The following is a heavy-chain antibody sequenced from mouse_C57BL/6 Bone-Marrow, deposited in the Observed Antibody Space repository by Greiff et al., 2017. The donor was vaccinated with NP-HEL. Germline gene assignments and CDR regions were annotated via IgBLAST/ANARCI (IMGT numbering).Heavy chain of an antibody. Sequence: QVQLKESGAELARPGASVKLSCKASGYTFTSYGISWVKQRTGQGLEWIGEIYPRSGNTYYNEKLKGKATLTADKSSSTAYMELRSLTSEDSAVYFCARGYGSSYWYFDVWGTGTTVTVSS. CDR3: ARGYGSSYWYFDV. D-gene: IGHD1-1*01. CDR1: GYTFTSYG. J-gene: IGHJ1*03. CDR2: IYPRSGNT. V-gene: IGHV1-81*01.